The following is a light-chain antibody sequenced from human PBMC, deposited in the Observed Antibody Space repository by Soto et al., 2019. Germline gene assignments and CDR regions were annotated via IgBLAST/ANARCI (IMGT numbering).Light chain of an antibody. Sequence: QLELTQSSSASASLGSSVKLTCILSSGHNTYIIAWHQQQPGKAPRFLMTLDRSGRYNRGSGVPDRFSGSSSGADRYLTISNLQFEDEGDYYCETWYSNTHKVFGGGTKLTVL. V-gene: IGLV4-60*02. J-gene: IGLJ3*02. CDR2: LDRSGRY. CDR3: ETWYSNTHKV. CDR1: SGHNTYI.